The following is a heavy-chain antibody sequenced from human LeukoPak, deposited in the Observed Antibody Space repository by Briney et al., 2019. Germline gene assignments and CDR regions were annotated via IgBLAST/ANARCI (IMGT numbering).Heavy chain of an antibody. CDR2: IFYSGST. CDR3: ARQGYISGQGFRNNWFDP. D-gene: IGHD6-19*01. CDR1: GDSISSSSHY. Sequence: SETLSLTCTVSGDSISSSSHYWAWIRQPPGKGLEWIGTIFYSGSTYYNPSLKSRVTMSVDTSKNQFSLKLSSVTAADTAVYYCARQGYISGQGFRNNWFDPWGQGSLVTVSS. J-gene: IGHJ5*02. V-gene: IGHV4-39*01.